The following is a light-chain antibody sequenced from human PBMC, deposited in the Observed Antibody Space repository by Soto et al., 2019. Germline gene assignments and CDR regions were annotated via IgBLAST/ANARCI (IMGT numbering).Light chain of an antibody. V-gene: IGLV1-40*01. Sequence: QSALTQPPSVSGAPGQRVTISCTGSSSNIGAGYDVHWYQQLPVTATKLLIYGNSNRPSGVPDRFSGSKSGTSASLAITGLQAEDEADYYCQSYDSSLSGPVFGGGTKLTVL. CDR1: SSNIGAGYD. CDR3: QSYDSSLSGPV. CDR2: GNS. J-gene: IGLJ2*01.